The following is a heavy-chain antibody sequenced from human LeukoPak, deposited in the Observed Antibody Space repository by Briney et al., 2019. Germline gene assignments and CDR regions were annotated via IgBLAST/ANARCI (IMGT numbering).Heavy chain of an antibody. D-gene: IGHD3-22*01. CDR3: ARDGDGSGYHLYYFDY. CDR1: GYTFTSYY. V-gene: IGHV1-46*01. CDR2: INPSGGST. J-gene: IGHJ4*02. Sequence: ASVKVSCKASGYTFTSYYMHWVRQAPGQGLEWMGIINPSGGSTSYAQKFQGRVTMTRDMSTSTVYMELSSLRSEDTAVYYCARDGDGSGYHLYYFDYWGQGTLVTVSS.